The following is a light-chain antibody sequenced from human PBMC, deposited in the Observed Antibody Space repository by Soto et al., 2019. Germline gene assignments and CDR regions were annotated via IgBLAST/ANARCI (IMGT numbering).Light chain of an antibody. CDR1: QSVSSSF. CDR2: GAS. CDR3: QQYGSSGST. Sequence: EIVLTQSPGTLSLSPGERATLSCRASQSVSSSFLAWYQQKPGQAPRLLIFGASSRATGIPDRFSGSGSGTDFTLTISRLEPEDFAVYYCQQYGSSGSTFGQETKVDIK. V-gene: IGKV3-20*01. J-gene: IGKJ1*01.